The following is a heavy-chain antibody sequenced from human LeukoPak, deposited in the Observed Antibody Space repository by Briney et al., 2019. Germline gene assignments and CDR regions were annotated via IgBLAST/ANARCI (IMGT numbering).Heavy chain of an antibody. CDR2: IYRSGNT. CDR3: ARHGGYCSSTSCYQSNYYYYLMDL. J-gene: IGHJ6*03. Sequence: KASETLSLTCSVPGYPISSDYYWGWIRQPPGKGLEWIGSIYRSGNTYYNPSLKRRVTISVDTSKNQCSLKVNSVTAADTAVYYCARHGGYCSSTSCYQSNYYYYLMDLWGKGTTVTVSS. D-gene: IGHD2-2*01. CDR1: GYPISSDYY. V-gene: IGHV4-38-2*01.